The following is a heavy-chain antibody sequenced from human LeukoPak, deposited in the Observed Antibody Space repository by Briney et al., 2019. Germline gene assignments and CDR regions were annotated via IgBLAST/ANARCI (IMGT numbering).Heavy chain of an antibody. CDR1: GFTFGDYY. CDR2: ISSSGSTI. Sequence: GGSLRLSCAASGFTFGDYYMSWIRQAPGKGLEWVSYISSSGSTIYYADSVKGRFTISRDNAKNSPYLQMNSLRAEDTAVYYCARDLTAMVDDYYFDYWGQGTLVTVSS. CDR3: ARDLTAMVDDYYFDY. J-gene: IGHJ4*02. D-gene: IGHD5-18*01. V-gene: IGHV3-11*01.